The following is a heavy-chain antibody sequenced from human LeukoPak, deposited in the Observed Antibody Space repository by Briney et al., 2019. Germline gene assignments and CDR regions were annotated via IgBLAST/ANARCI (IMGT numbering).Heavy chain of an antibody. V-gene: IGHV4-59*08. Sequence: SETVSLTCTVSSGSISSYYWSWIRQPPGKGLEWIGYIYYSGRTNYNPSLKSRVTISVDTSKNQFSLKLSSVTAADTAVYYCARHCSSTSCPYCYYGMDVWGQGTTVTVSS. CDR3: ARHCSSTSCPYCYYGMDV. CDR1: SGSISSYY. D-gene: IGHD2-2*01. CDR2: IYYSGRT. J-gene: IGHJ6*02.